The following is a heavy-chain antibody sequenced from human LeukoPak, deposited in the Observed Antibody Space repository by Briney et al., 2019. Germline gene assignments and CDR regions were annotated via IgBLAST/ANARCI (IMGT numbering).Heavy chain of an antibody. V-gene: IGHV1-2*04. CDR2: INPNSGGT. CDR1: GYTFTGYY. Sequence: WASVKVSCKASGYTFTGYYMHWVRQAPGQGLEWMGWINPNSGGTNYAQKFQGWVTMTRDTSISTAYMELSRLRSDDTAVYYCAREATLRYFDWLVRPARNPNAFDIWGQGTMVTVSS. CDR3: AREATLRYFDWLVRPARNPNAFDI. J-gene: IGHJ3*02. D-gene: IGHD3-9*01.